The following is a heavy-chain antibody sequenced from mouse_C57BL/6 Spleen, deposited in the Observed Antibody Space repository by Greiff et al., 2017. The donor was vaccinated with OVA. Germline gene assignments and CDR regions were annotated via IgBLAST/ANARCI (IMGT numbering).Heavy chain of an antibody. V-gene: IGHV1-81*01. D-gene: IGHD2-3*01. CDR2: IYPRSGNT. CDR1: GYTFTSYG. J-gene: IGHJ3*01. Sequence: VQLQQSGAELARPGASVKLSCKASGYTFTSYGISWVKQRPGQGLEWIGEIYPRSGNTYYNEKFKGKATLTADKSSSTAYMELRSLTSEDSAVYFCASYDGYPETWFAYWGQGTLVTVSA. CDR3: ASYDGYPETWFAY.